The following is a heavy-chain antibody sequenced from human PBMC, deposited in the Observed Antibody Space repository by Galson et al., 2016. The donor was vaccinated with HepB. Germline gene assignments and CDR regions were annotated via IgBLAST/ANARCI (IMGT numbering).Heavy chain of an antibody. CDR1: GFSISTTGVG. J-gene: IGHJ5*02. Sequence: PALVKPTQTLTLTCTFSGFSISTTGVGVGWIRQPPGKALEWLALIYGNDDKRYSPSLKSRLTITKDTSRNQVVLTMTNMDPVDTATYYCAPQGATTAAAGAWFDPWGQGVLVTVSS. V-gene: IGHV2-5*01. CDR2: IYGNDDK. D-gene: IGHD6-13*01. CDR3: APQGATTAAAGAWFDP.